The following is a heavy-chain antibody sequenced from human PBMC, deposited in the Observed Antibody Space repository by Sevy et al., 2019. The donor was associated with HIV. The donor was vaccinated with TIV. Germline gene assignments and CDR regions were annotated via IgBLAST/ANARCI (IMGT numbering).Heavy chain of an antibody. CDR3: VGGKLGATIEDKSFDY. CDR1: GGTFSGHY. Sequence: SETLSLTCAVYGGTFSGHYWSWIRQPPGKRLEWIGQINHSGGTNYNPSLKSRVTISADTSKNQFSLKLTSVTAADTAVYYCVGGKLGATIEDKSFDYWGRGTLVTVSS. CDR2: INHSGGT. D-gene: IGHD1-26*01. V-gene: IGHV4-34*08. J-gene: IGHJ4*02.